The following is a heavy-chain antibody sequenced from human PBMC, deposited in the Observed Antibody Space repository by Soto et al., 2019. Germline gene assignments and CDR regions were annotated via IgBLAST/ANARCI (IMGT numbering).Heavy chain of an antibody. CDR3: ARDGLLYSGYDYRFDY. D-gene: IGHD5-12*01. V-gene: IGHV3-48*01. CDR1: GFTFSSYS. J-gene: IGHJ4*02. Sequence: EVQLVESGGGLVQPGGSLRLSCAASGFTFSSYSMNWVRQAPGKGLEWVSYISSSSSTIYYAASVKGRFTISRDNAKNSLYLQMNSLRAEDTAVYYCARDGLLYSGYDYRFDYWGQGTLVTVSS. CDR2: ISSSSSTI.